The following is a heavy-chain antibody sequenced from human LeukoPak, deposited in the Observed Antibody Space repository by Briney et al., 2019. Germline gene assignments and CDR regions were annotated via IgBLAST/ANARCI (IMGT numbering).Heavy chain of an antibody. CDR1: GGSISSSSYY. CDR3: ARLIVATSDAFDI. D-gene: IGHD5-12*01. J-gene: IGHJ3*02. V-gene: IGHV4-39*01. Sequence: SETLSLTCTVSGGSISSSSYYWVWIRQPPGKGLEWIGSIYYSGSTYYNPSLKSRVTISVDTSKNQFSLKLSSVTAADTAVYYCARLIVATSDAFDIWGQGTMVTVSS. CDR2: IYYSGST.